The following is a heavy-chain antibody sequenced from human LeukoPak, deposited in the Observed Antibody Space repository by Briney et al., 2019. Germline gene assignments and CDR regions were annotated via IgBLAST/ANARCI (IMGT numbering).Heavy chain of an antibody. CDR3: ARVYRNRGNFEY. Sequence: SETLSLTCTVSGGSIRSYYCSWIRQPPGKGLEWIGYVSDTGSTNYNPSLKSRVTILVDTSKNQFSLRLSSVTAADTAVYYCARVYRNRGNFEYWGQGTLVTVSS. D-gene: IGHD4-11*01. V-gene: IGHV4-59*01. J-gene: IGHJ4*02. CDR1: GGSIRSYY. CDR2: VSDTGST.